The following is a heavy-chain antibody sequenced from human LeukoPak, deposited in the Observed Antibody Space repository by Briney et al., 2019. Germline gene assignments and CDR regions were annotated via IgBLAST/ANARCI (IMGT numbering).Heavy chain of an antibody. CDR1: GFTFSSYE. CDR3: ARGDYYYYGMDV. D-gene: IGHD2-21*01. V-gene: IGHV3-48*03. J-gene: IGHJ6*02. CDR2: VSSSGTTR. Sequence: GGSLRLSCAASGFTFSSYEMNWVRQAPGKGLEWVSYVSSSGTTRYYTDSVKGRFTISRDNANNSLYLQMNSLRAEDTAVYYCARGDYYYYGMDVWGQGTTVTVSS.